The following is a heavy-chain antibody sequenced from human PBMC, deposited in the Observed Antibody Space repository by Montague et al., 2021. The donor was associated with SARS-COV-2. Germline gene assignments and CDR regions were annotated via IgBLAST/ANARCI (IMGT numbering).Heavy chain of an antibody. CDR2: INSDGKST. CDR3: ARDSRGGRPAH. V-gene: IGHV3-74*01. Sequence: SLRLSCAASGFTFSNDWMHWVRQAPGKGLVWVSRINSDGKSTSYADSVKGRFTISRDNAKNTLYLQMKSLRAEDTAVYYCARDSRGGRPAHWGQGTLVTVSS. CDR1: GFTFSNDW. D-gene: IGHD3-10*01. J-gene: IGHJ4*02.